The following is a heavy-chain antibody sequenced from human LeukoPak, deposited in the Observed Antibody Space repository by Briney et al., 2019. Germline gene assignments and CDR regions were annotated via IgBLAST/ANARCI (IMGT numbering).Heavy chain of an antibody. Sequence: GGSLRLSCAASGFTFSSYAMSWVRQAPGKGLEWVSAISGSGGSTYYADSVKGRFTISRDNAKNSLYLQMNSLRAEDTAVYYCAKDMVVVVVVLAMDYWGQGTLVTVSS. CDR2: ISGSGGST. CDR3: AKDMVVVVVVLAMDY. D-gene: IGHD2-15*01. J-gene: IGHJ4*02. CDR1: GFTFSSYA. V-gene: IGHV3-23*01.